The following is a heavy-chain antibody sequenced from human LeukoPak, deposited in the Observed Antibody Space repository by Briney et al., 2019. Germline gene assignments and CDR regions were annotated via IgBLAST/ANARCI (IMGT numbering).Heavy chain of an antibody. V-gene: IGHV4-59*01. CDR2: IYYSGST. CDR1: GGSISSDY. D-gene: IGHD6-13*01. Sequence: KTSETLSLTCTVSGGSISSDYWSWIRQPPGKGLEWIGYIYYSGSTNYNPSLKSRVTISVDTSKNQFSLKLSPVTAADTAVYYCARDLDGGSSFPWGQGTLVTVSS. CDR3: ARDLDGGSSFP. J-gene: IGHJ5*02.